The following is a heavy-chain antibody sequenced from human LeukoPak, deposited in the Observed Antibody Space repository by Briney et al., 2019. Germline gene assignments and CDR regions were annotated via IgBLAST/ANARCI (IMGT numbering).Heavy chain of an antibody. CDR2: IIPIFGTA. Sequence: SVKVSCKASGGTFSSYDIRWVRQAPGQGLEWMGGIIPIFGTANYAQKFQGRVTITADESTTTAYMELSSLRSEDTAVYYCARVINSGYDTRGWFDSWGQGTLVTVSS. CDR3: ARVINSGYDTRGWFDS. D-gene: IGHD5-12*01. V-gene: IGHV1-69*13. J-gene: IGHJ5*01. CDR1: GGTFSSYD.